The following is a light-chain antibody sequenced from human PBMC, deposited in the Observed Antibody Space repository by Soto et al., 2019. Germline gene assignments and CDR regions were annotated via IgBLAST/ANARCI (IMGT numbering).Light chain of an antibody. CDR2: RNN. V-gene: IGLV1-44*01. CDR3: AAWDDSLNGAV. J-gene: IGLJ7*01. Sequence: QSVLTQPPSASGTPGQRVTISCAGSISNIGSNTVNWYQQLPGTVPKLLIYRNNQRPSGVPDRFSGSKSGTSASLAISGLQSDDEADYYCAAWDDSLNGAVFGGGTQLTVL. CDR1: ISNIGSNT.